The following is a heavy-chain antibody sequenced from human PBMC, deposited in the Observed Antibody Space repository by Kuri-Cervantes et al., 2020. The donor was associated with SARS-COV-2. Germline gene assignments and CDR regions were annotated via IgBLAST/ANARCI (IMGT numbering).Heavy chain of an antibody. V-gene: IGHV2-70*11. CDR2: IDWDDDK. D-gene: IGHD4-17*01. CDR1: GFSLTTSGMS. Sequence: SGPTLVKPTQTLTLTCTFSGFSLTTSGMSVSWIRQPPGKALEWLARIDWDDDKYYSTSLETRLTISKDTSKSQLVLTMTNMDPVDTATYYCARTRSYGDYDPYYYYYMDVWGKGTTVTVSS. CDR3: ARTRSYGDYDPYYYYYMDV. J-gene: IGHJ6*03.